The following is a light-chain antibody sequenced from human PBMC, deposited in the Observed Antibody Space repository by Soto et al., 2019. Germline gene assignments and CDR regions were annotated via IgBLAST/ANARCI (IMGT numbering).Light chain of an antibody. J-gene: IGLJ3*02. CDR1: SSNIGAGYD. CDR3: QSYDSSLSGWV. CDR2: DHS. V-gene: IGLV1-40*01. Sequence: QSVLTQPPSVSGAPGQRVTISCTGSSSNIGAGYDVHWYQQLPGTAPKLRIYDHSNRPSGVPDRFSGSKSGTSASLAITGLQAEDEADYYCQSYDSSLSGWVFGGGTKLTVL.